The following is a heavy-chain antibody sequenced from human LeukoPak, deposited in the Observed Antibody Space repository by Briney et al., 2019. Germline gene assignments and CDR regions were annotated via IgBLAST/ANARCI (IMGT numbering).Heavy chain of an antibody. CDR1: GFTFSSYV. D-gene: IGHD1-26*01. J-gene: IGHJ4*02. Sequence: GGSLRLSCAASGFTFSSYVMHWVRQAPGKGLEWVAVISYDGSNKYYADSVKGRFTITRDNSKNTLYLQMNSLRAEDTAVYYCAKDNVIVGGYYFDYWGQGTLVTVSS. V-gene: IGHV3-30*18. CDR3: AKDNVIVGGYYFDY. CDR2: ISYDGSNK.